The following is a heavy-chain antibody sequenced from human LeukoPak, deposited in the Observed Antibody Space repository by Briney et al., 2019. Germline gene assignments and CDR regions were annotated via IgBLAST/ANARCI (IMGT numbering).Heavy chain of an antibody. CDR3: VRRDTGWNYFDY. V-gene: IGHV4-59*08. CDR1: GGSINSHY. J-gene: IGHJ4*02. CDR2: IYYTGKN. D-gene: IGHD6-19*01. Sequence: PSETLSLTYAVSGGSINSHYWGWIRQPPANGLQWIGDIYYTGKNNYNPSLKSRVTLYLDMSKDHLSVNLTSVLAADTAIYYCVRRDTGWNYFDYWGQGILVTVSS.